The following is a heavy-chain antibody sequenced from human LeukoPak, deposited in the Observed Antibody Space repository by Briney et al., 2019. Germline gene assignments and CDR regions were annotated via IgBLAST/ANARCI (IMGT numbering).Heavy chain of an antibody. J-gene: IGHJ4*02. CDR3: ARVGHSSSSDY. CDR2: IYYSGST. V-gene: IGHV4-61*01. D-gene: IGHD6-6*01. Sequence: SETLSLTCTVSGGSVSSGSYYWSWIRQPPGKGLEWIGYIYYSGSTNYNPSLKSRVTISVDTSKNQFSLKLSSVTAADTAVYYCARVGHSSSSDYWGQGTLVTVSS. CDR1: GGSVSSGSYY.